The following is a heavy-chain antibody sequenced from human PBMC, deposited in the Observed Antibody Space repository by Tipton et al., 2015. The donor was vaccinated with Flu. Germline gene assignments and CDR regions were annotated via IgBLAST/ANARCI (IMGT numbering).Heavy chain of an antibody. Sequence: LRLSCTVSGYFIRSGYYWGWIRQPPGKGLEWIGTIYHRGSTYYNPSLKSRVTISVDTSKNQFSLKLSSVTAADTAVYYCARRGYSYGWVDYWGQGTLVTVSS. CDR1: GYFIRSGYY. CDR2: IYHRGST. D-gene: IGHD5-18*01. V-gene: IGHV4-38-2*02. J-gene: IGHJ4*02. CDR3: ARRGYSYGWVDY.